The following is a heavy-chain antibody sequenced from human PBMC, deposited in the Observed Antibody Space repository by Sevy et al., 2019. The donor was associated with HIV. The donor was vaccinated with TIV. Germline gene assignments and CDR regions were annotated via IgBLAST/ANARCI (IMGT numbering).Heavy chain of an antibody. Sequence: GGSLRLSCVASGFTFSSYEMNWVSQAPGKGLGWVSYISNSGTSMHYSDSLKGRFTMSRDNARNSLYLEMNSLRAADTAVYYCARDLPPSATTVAHFDCWGQGTLVTVSS. J-gene: IGHJ4*02. CDR3: ARDLPPSATTVAHFDC. V-gene: IGHV3-48*03. CDR2: ISNSGTSM. D-gene: IGHD4-17*01. CDR1: GFTFSSYE.